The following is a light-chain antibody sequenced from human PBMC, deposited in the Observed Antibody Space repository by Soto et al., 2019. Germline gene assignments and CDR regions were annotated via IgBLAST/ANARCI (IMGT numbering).Light chain of an antibody. Sequence: QSALTQPPSASGSPGQSVTISCTGTSSDVGGYKYVSWYQQHPGKAPKLMVYEVSKRPSGVPDRFSGSKSGNTASLNVSGLQAEDEADYYCSSYAGSNPVVFGAGTKLTVL. V-gene: IGLV2-8*01. CDR2: EVS. J-gene: IGLJ2*01. CDR3: SSYAGSNPVV. CDR1: SSDVGGYKY.